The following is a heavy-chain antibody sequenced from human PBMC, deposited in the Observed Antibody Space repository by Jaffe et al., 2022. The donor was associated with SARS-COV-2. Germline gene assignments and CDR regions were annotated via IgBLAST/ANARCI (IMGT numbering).Heavy chain of an antibody. CDR3: AKDTYPTVTGWGGWFDP. J-gene: IGHJ5*02. V-gene: IGHV3-9*01. D-gene: IGHD4-17*01. CDR2: ISWNSGSI. CDR1: GFTFDDYA. Sequence: EVQLVESGGGLVQPGRSLRLSCAASGFTFDDYAMHWVRQAPGKGLEWVSGISWNSGSIGYADSVKGRFTISRDNAKNSLYLQMNSLRAEDTALYYCAKDTYPTVTGWGGWFDPWGQGTLVTVSS.